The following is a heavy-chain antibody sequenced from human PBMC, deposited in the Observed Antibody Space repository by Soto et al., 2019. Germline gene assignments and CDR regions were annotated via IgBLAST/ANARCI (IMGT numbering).Heavy chain of an antibody. CDR3: ARGEYYSGSRSYYYFYGMDF. CDR2: ISAYNGNT. D-gene: IGHD3-10*01. Sequence: ASVKVSCKASGYTFTSYGISWVRQAPGQGLEWMGWISAYNGNTNYAQKLQDRVTMTTDSSTSTAYMEMRSLRSDDTVVYYGARGEYYSGSRSYYYFYGMDFWGQGTTVTVSS. CDR1: GYTFTSYG. J-gene: IGHJ6*02. V-gene: IGHV1-18*01.